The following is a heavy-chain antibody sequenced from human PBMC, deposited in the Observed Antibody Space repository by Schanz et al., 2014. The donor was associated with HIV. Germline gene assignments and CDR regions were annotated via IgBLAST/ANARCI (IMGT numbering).Heavy chain of an antibody. CDR1: GFNFKNCD. Sequence: GQLLESGGDLVQPGGSLRLSCAASGFNFKNCDMAWVRQAPGKGLEWVALIWYDGSNKYYADSMKGRFTISRDNSKKTLYLQMNSLRAEDTAVYYCAKVARWDYYGMDVWGQGTTVTVS. CDR3: AKVARWDYYGMDV. V-gene: IGHV3-33*06. CDR2: IWYDGSNK. J-gene: IGHJ6*02.